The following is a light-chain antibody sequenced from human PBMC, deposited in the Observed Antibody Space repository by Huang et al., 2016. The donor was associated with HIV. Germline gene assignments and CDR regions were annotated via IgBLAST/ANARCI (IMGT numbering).Light chain of an antibody. CDR3: HQYGDSRGT. V-gene: IGKV3-20*01. J-gene: IGKJ1*01. CDR2: GAS. Sequence: EIVLTQSPGTLSVSPGERATLSCRARQSVNNNFLAWYQQKPGQAPRLLIYGASSRATGVPDRFSGSGSGTDFTLTISRLEPEDFAVYYCHQYGDSRGTFGQGTKVEIK. CDR1: QSVNNNF.